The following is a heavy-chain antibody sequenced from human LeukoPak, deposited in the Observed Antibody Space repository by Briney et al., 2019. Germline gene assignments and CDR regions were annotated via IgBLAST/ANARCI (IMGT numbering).Heavy chain of an antibody. V-gene: IGHV1-69*13. J-gene: IGHJ3*02. CDR1: GGTFSSYA. CDR3: ARSTSYGYHYYSAPDAFDI. Sequence: SVKVSCKASGGTFSSYAISWVRQAPGQGLEWMGGIIPIFGTANYAQKFQGRVTITADESTSTAYMELSSLRSEDTAVYYCARSTSYGYHYYSAPDAFDIWAKGQWSPSLQ. CDR2: IIPIFGTA. D-gene: IGHD5-18*01.